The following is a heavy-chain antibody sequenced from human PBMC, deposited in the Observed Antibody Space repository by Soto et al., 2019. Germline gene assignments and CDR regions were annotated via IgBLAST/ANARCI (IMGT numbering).Heavy chain of an antibody. D-gene: IGHD3-3*01. CDR1: GYTFTSYG. CDR3: ARDKVTYYDFWSGSDY. Sequence: GASVKVSCKASGYTFTSYGISWVRQAPGQGLEWMGWISAYNGNTNYAQKLQGRVTMTTDTSTSTAYMELRSLRSDDTAVYYCARDKVTYYDFWSGSDYWGQGTLVTVSS. V-gene: IGHV1-18*04. CDR2: ISAYNGNT. J-gene: IGHJ4*02.